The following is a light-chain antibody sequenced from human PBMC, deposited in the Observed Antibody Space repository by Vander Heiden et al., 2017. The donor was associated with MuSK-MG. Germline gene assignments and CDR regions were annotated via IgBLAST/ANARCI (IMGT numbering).Light chain of an antibody. CDR3: VLYMGSGIWV. V-gene: IGLV8-61*01. CDR1: SGSVSTSYY. J-gene: IGLJ3*02. CDR2: STN. Sequence: QTVVTQEPSFSVSPGGTVTLTCGLSSGSVSTSYYPSWYQQTPGQAPRTLIYSTNTRSSGVPDRFSGSILGNKAALTITGAQADDESDYYCVLYMGSGIWVFGGGTKLTGL.